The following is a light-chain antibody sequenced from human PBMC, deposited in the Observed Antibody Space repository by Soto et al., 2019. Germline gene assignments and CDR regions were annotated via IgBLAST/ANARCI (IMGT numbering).Light chain of an antibody. CDR1: QSISSW. J-gene: IGKJ1*01. V-gene: IGKV1-27*01. CDR2: AAS. CDR3: QKYSSALSRG. Sequence: DIQITHSPSTHYASVVDRVTITCRRSQSISSWLAWYQQKTGKAPKLLIYAASTLQSGVPSRFSGSGSGTDFTLTITSLQPEDVATYYCQKYSSALSRGFGQGTKVDIK.